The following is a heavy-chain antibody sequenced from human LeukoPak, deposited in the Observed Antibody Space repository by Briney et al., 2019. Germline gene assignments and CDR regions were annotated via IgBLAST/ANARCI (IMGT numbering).Heavy chain of an antibody. CDR1: GGSISSYY. J-gene: IGHJ6*03. V-gene: IGHV4-59*01. CDR3: ARSNYYYYYMDV. CDR2: IYYSGST. Sequence: SETLSLTCTVSGGSISSYYWSWIRQPPGKGLEWIGYIYYSGSTNYNPSLKSRVTISVDTSKNQFSLKLSSVTAADTAVYYCARSNYYYYYMDVWGKGTTVTISS.